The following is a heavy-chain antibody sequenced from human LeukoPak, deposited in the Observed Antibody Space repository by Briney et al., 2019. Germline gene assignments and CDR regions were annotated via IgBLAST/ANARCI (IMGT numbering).Heavy chain of an antibody. CDR1: GFTFSSYA. V-gene: IGHV3-23*01. J-gene: IGHJ4*02. Sequence: GGSLRLSCAASGFTFSSYAMSWVRQAPGKGLEWVSAISGSGGSTYYADSVKGRFTISRDNSKNTLYLQMNSLRAEDTAVYYCARDARPQHRSLHSDYWGQGTLVTVSS. CDR2: ISGSGGST. CDR3: ARDARPQHRSLHSDY. D-gene: IGHD5/OR15-5a*01.